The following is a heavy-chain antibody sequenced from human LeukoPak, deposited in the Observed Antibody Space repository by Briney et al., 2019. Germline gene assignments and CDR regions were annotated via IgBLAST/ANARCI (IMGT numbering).Heavy chain of an antibody. CDR2: IYTSVST. CDR3: ARSSSWFFDY. J-gene: IGHJ4*02. V-gene: IGHV4-61*02. D-gene: IGHD6-13*01. CDR1: GGSISSSSYY. Sequence: PSETLSLTCTVSGGSISSSSYYWNWIRQPAGKGLEWIGRIYTSVSTKYNPSLKSRVTMSVDTSKNQVSLKLSSVTAADTAIYYCARSSSWFFDYWGQGTLVTVSS.